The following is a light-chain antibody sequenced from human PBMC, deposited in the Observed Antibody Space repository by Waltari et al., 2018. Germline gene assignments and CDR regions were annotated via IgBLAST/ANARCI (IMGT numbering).Light chain of an antibody. V-gene: IGKV3-20*01. CDR2: DAS. J-gene: IGKJ5*01. Sequence: IVLTQSPGTLSLSSGERATISCRASQSVSSSYLAWYQQKFGQAPRLLIYDASSRATGIPDRFSGSGSGTDFTLTISRLEPEDFAVYYCQQYGSSLSITFGQGTRLEIK. CDR1: QSVSSSY. CDR3: QQYGSSLSIT.